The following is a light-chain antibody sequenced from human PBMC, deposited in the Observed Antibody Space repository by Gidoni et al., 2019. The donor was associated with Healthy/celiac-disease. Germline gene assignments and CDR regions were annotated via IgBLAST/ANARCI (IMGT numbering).Light chain of an antibody. CDR3: QQYGTSPFT. V-gene: IGKV3-20*01. CDR1: QCVSSSY. CDR2: GAS. J-gene: IGKJ3*01. Sequence: EIVLTQSPGTLSLTPGERATLSCRASQCVSSSYLAWYQQKPGQAPRLLIYGASSRATGIPARFSGSGSGTDFTLTISRLEPEDFAVYYCQQYGTSPFTFGPGTKVDIK.